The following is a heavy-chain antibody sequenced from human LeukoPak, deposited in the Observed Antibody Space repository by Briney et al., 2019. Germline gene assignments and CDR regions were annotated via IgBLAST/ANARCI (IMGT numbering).Heavy chain of an antibody. D-gene: IGHD6-19*01. V-gene: IGHV4-59*01. CDR3: ARVTAVAGFTDFDY. J-gene: IGHJ4*02. CDR1: GGSISTYY. CDR2: IYYGGST. Sequence: PSETLSLTCTVSGGSISTYYWSWIRQPPGKGLEWIGYIYYGGSTNYNPSLKSRVSISADTSKNQFSLKLSSVTAADTAVYYCARVTAVAGFTDFDYWGQGTLVTVSS.